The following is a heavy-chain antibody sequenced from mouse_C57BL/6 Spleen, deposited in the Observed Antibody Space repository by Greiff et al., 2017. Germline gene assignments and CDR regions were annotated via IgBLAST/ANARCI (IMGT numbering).Heavy chain of an antibody. CDR3: ARRRLSYYAMDY. CDR2: IYPGDGDT. D-gene: IGHD6-2*01. J-gene: IGHJ4*01. Sequence: VQLQQSGAELVKPGASVKISCKASGYAFSSYWMNWVKQRPGKGLEWIGQIYPGDGDTNYNGKFKGKATLTADKSSSTAYMQLSSLTSEDSAVYFCARRRLSYYAMDYWGQGTSVTVSS. V-gene: IGHV1-80*01. CDR1: GYAFSSYW.